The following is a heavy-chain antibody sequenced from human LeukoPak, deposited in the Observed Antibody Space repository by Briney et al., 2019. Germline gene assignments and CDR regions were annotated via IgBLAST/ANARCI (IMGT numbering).Heavy chain of an antibody. D-gene: IGHD2-8*02. J-gene: IGHJ4*02. CDR3: AKPRTTGLGWAQFDY. V-gene: IGHV3-23*01. CDR1: GFTFRSLA. Sequence: GGSLRLSSAASGFTFRSLAMTWVRQAPGKGLEWVSGFDGNGPNTYYADSVKGRWTISRDNSRNTLYLEMNSLRPEDTAIHYCAKPRTTGLGWAQFDYWGQGSLVTVSS. CDR2: FDGNGPNT.